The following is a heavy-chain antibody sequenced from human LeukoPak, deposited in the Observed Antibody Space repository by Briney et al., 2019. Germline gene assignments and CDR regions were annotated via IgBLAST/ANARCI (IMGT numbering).Heavy chain of an antibody. J-gene: IGHJ4*02. Sequence: GASVKVPCKVSGYTLTELAMHWVRQAPGKGIEWMGGFDSEDGETIYAQKFQGRVTITRNTSISTAYMELSSLRSEDTAVYYCARGRRYCSGGSCFYYFDYWGQGTLVTVSS. D-gene: IGHD2-15*01. V-gene: IGHV1-24*01. CDR2: FDSEDGET. CDR3: ARGRRYCSGGSCFYYFDY. CDR1: GYTLTELA.